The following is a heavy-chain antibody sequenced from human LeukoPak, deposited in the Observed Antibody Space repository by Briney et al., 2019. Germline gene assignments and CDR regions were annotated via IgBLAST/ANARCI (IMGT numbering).Heavy chain of an antibody. D-gene: IGHD3-3*01. J-gene: IGHJ3*02. Sequence: PGGSLRLSCEASGVTFVKYWMSWVRQAPGKGPEWVANMNQDGSEKYYVDSVKGRFTISRDNAKNSLYLQMNNLRAEDTAVYYCLLEWYDAFDIWGQGTMVTVSS. V-gene: IGHV3-7*01. CDR3: LLEWYDAFDI. CDR2: MNQDGSEK. CDR1: GVTFVKYW.